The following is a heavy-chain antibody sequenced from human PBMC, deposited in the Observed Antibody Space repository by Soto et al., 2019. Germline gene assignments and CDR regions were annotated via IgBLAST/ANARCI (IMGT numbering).Heavy chain of an antibody. CDR1: GFTFSSYE. J-gene: IGHJ6*02. CDR3: AREPPYYYYYGMDV. V-gene: IGHV3-48*03. CDR2: ISSSGSTI. Sequence: PGGSLRLSCAASGFTFSSYEMNWVRQAPGKGLEWVSYISSSGSTIYYADSVKGRFTISRDNAKNSLYLQMNSLRAEDTAVYYCAREPPYYYYYGMDVWGQGTTVTSP.